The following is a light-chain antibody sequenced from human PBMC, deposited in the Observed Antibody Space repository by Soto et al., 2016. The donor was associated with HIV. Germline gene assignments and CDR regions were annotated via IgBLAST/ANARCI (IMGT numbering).Light chain of an antibody. CDR2: QDN. V-gene: IGLV3-1*01. CDR3: QAWDTIVV. Sequence: SYELTQPPSVSVSPGQTASITCSGDKLGDKYAYWYQQRPGQSPVLVIFQDNKRPSGIPERFSGSNSGNTATLTIRGTQPMDEADYYCQAWDTIVVFGGGTKRDRP. CDR1: KLGDKY. J-gene: IGLJ2*01.